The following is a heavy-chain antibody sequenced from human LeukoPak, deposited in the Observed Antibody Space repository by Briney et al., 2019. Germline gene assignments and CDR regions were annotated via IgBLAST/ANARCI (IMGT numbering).Heavy chain of an antibody. CDR3: TTLTVMRREHADY. CDR1: GFTFNIAW. J-gene: IGHJ4*02. CDR2: IKSKTDGGTT. V-gene: IGHV3-15*01. Sequence: GGSLRLSCAASGFTFNIAWMNWVSQDPGGGPEWVGRIKSKTDGGTTDYAALVKGIFTITRDDSKNALYIQMNSVKTEDTALYYCTTLTVMRREHADYWGQGALVSVSS. D-gene: IGHD1/OR15-1a*01.